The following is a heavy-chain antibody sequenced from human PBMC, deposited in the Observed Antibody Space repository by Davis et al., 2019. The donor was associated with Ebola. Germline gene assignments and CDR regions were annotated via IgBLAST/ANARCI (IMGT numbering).Heavy chain of an antibody. CDR1: GYTLVSYY. CDR3: ARDLDYYDSSGWRYYGMDV. Sequence: AASVKVSCKASGYTLVSYYAHWVRQAPGQGLEWMGIINPSGGSTSYAQKFQGRVTMTRDTSTSTVYMELSSLRSEDTAVYYCARDLDYYDSSGWRYYGMDVWGQGTTVTVSS. D-gene: IGHD3-22*01. CDR2: INPSGGST. J-gene: IGHJ6*02. V-gene: IGHV1-46*01.